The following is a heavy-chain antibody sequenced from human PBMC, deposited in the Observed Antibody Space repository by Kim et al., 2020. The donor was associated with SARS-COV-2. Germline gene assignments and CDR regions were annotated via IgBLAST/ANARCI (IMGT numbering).Heavy chain of an antibody. D-gene: IGHD6-13*01. CDR1: GDSVSSNSAA. CDR3: ARDQVRDSRWYFDAFDI. Sequence: SQTLSLTCAISGDSVSSNSAAWNWIRQSPSRGLEWLGRTYYRSKWYNDYAVSVKSRITINPDTSKNQFSLQLNSVTPEDTAVYYCARDQVRDSRWYFDAFDICGQGTMVTVSS. CDR2: TYYRSKWYN. V-gene: IGHV6-1*01. J-gene: IGHJ3*02.